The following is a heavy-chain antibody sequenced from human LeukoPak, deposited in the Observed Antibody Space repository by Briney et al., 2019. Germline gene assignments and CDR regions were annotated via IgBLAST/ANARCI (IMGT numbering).Heavy chain of an antibody. V-gene: IGHV1-2*02. CDR1: GYTFTGCY. Sequence: ASVKVSCKASGYTFTGCYMHWVRQAPGQGLEWMGWINPNSGGTNYAQKFQGRVTMTRDTSISTAYMELSRLRSDDTAVYYCARSDTTMVRGVITPLGYWGQGTLVTVSS. D-gene: IGHD3-10*01. J-gene: IGHJ4*02. CDR3: ARSDTTMVRGVITPLGY. CDR2: INPNSGGT.